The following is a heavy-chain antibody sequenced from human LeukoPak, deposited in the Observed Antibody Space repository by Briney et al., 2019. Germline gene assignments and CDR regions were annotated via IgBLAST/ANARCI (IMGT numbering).Heavy chain of an antibody. CDR1: GFTFSTYA. D-gene: IGHD5-12*01. CDR2: ISGSGGST. V-gene: IGHV3-23*01. Sequence: GGSLRLSCAGSGFTFSTYAMSWVRQAPGKGLEWVSAISGSGGSTYYADSVKGRFTISRDNAKSTLYLQMNSLRAEDTAVYYCARYQQTGYGSDYWGQGTLVTVSS. J-gene: IGHJ4*02. CDR3: ARYQQTGYGSDY.